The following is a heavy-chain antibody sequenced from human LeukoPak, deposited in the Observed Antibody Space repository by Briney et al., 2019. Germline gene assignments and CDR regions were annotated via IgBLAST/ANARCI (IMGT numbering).Heavy chain of an antibody. J-gene: IGHJ4*02. D-gene: IGHD1-26*01. CDR1: GYTFTSYD. CDR3: ARGSYYGFDY. Sequence: ASVKVSCKASGYTFTSYDINWVRQATGQGLEWMGWMDPNSGNTGYAQKFQGRVTMTRDTSTSTVYMELSSLRSEDSAVYYCARGSYYGFDYWGQGTLVTVSS. CDR2: MDPNSGNT. V-gene: IGHV1-8*01.